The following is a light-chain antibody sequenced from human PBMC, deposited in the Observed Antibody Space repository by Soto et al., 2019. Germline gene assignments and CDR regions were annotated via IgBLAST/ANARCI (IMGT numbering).Light chain of an antibody. CDR2: EVY. V-gene: IGLV2-8*01. J-gene: IGLJ2*01. CDR1: ASDIGAYNF. Sequence: QSVLTQPPSASGSPGQSATISCTGAASDIGAYNFVSWYQQYPGKAPKLRIYEVYKRPSGVPDRFSGSKSGNTASLTVSGLQPEDEADYYCTSFAGSDKLIFGGGTKLTVL. CDR3: TSFAGSDKLI.